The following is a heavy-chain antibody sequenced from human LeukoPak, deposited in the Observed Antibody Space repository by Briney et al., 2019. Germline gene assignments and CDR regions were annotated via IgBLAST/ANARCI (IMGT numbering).Heavy chain of an antibody. CDR3: ARDRYYYDSSGPSGFDY. CDR2: IIPIFGTA. Sequence: SVKVSCKASGGTFSSYAISWVRQAPGQGLEWMGGIIPIFGTANYAQKFQGRVTITADESTSTAYMELSSLRSEDTAVYYCARDRYYYDSSGPSGFDYWGQGTLVTVSS. CDR1: GGTFSSYA. D-gene: IGHD3-22*01. J-gene: IGHJ4*02. V-gene: IGHV1-69*13.